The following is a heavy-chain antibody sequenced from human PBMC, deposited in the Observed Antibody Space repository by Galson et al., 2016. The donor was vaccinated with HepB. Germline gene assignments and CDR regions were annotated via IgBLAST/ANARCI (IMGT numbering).Heavy chain of an antibody. J-gene: IGHJ6*02. V-gene: IGHV3-11*01. Sequence: SLRLSCAASGFTFSDYYMSWIRQAPGKGLEWISYISNSGSTIYYVDSVKGRFTISRDNANNSLYLQMNSLRAEDTAVYYCARDDWGFYGMDVWGQGTTVTVSS. D-gene: IGHD7-27*01. CDR1: GFTFSDYY. CDR3: ARDDWGFYGMDV. CDR2: ISNSGSTI.